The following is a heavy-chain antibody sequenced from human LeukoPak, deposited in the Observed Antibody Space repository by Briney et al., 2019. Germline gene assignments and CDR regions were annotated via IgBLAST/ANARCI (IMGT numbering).Heavy chain of an antibody. CDR1: GYTFTGYY. CDR2: INPNSGGT. Sequence: ASVKVSCKASGYTFTGYYMHWVRQAPGQGLEWMGWINPNSGGTNYAQKFQGRVTMTRDTSISTAYMELSRLRSDDTAVYYCARGSPGLKWIQLWSKDYYMDVWGKGTTVTISS. V-gene: IGHV1-2*02. D-gene: IGHD5-18*01. J-gene: IGHJ6*03. CDR3: ARGSPGLKWIQLWSKDYYMDV.